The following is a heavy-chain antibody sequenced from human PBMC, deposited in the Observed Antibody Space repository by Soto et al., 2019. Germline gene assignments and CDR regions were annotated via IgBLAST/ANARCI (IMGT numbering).Heavy chain of an antibody. Sequence: QVQLVQSGAEVTKPGASVKVSCKASGYTFTGYYMHWVRQAPGQGLEWMGWINPNSGGTNYAQKFQVWVTMTRDTSSSPAYMELSRLRSDDTAVYYCARYQSSSGPLTFDPWGQGTLVTVAA. CDR1: GYTFTGYY. CDR2: INPNSGGT. D-gene: IGHD6-13*01. CDR3: ARYQSSSGPLTFDP. V-gene: IGHV1-2*04. J-gene: IGHJ5*02.